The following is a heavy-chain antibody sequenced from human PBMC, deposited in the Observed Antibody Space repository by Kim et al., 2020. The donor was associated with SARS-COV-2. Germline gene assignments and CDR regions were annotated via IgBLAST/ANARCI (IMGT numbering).Heavy chain of an antibody. J-gene: IGHJ6*01. CDR1: GGSVSSGSYY. CDR2: IYYSGST. D-gene: IGHD2-21*02. Sequence: SETLSLTCTVSGGSVSSGSYYWSWIRQPPGKGLEWIGYIYYSGSTNYNPSLKSRVTISVDTSKNQFSLKLSSVTAADTAVYYCARDRSPVVTAIVTGYYG. V-gene: IGHV4-61*01. CDR3: ARDRSPVVTAIVTGYYG.